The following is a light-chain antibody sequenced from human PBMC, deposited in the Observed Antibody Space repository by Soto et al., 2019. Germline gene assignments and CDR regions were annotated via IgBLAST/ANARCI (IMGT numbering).Light chain of an antibody. CDR3: SSYTSSSSVI. Sequence: QSALTQPASVSGSPGQSIAISCTGTSSDVGAYDYVSWYQQHPGKAPKLMIYDVKYRPSGVSNRFSGSKSGNTASLTISGLKAEDEADYYCSSYTSSSSVIFGGGTQLTVL. CDR2: DVK. V-gene: IGLV2-14*01. J-gene: IGLJ2*01. CDR1: SSDVGAYDY.